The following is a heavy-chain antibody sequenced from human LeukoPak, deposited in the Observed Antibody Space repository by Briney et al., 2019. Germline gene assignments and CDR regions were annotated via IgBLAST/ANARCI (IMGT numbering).Heavy chain of an antibody. V-gene: IGHV3-30*04. D-gene: IGHD4-11*01. Sequence: GGSLRLSCAASGFTFSSYAMHWVRQAPGKGLEWVAVISYDGTDKYYADSVKGRLTISRDNSKNTLYLQMNSLRVEDTAVYYCASNHDYNNNNYYFDYWGQGTLVTVAS. CDR2: ISYDGTDK. CDR3: ASNHDYNNNNYYFDY. J-gene: IGHJ4*02. CDR1: GFTFSSYA.